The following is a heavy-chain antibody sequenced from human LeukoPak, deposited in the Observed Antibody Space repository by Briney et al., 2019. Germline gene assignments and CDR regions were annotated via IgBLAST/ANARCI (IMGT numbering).Heavy chain of an antibody. D-gene: IGHD5-12*01. J-gene: IGHJ4*02. V-gene: IGHV3-48*04. CDR2: ISSSGSTI. Sequence: PGGSLRLSCAASGFTFSSYSMNWVRQAPGKGLEWVSYISSSGSTIYYADSVKGRFTISRDNAKNSLYLQMNSLRAEDTAVYYCARETVATELDYWGQGTLVTVSS. CDR3: ARETVATELDY. CDR1: GFTFSSYS.